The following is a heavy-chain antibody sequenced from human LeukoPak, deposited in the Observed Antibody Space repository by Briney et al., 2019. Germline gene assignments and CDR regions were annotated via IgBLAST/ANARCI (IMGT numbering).Heavy chain of an antibody. CDR2: ISYDGSYK. CDR1: DFTFSTYG. Sequence: GGSLRLSCAASDFTFSTYGMHWVRQAPGKGLEWVAVISYDGSYKFYADSVKGRFTISRDNAKNSLYLHMNSLRAEDTAVYYWATDMAANGFDYWGQGTLVTVSS. J-gene: IGHJ4*02. CDR3: ATDMAANGFDY. V-gene: IGHV3-30*03. D-gene: IGHD5-24*01.